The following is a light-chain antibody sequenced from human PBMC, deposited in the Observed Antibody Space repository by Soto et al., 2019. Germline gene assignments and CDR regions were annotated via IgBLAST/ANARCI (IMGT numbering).Light chain of an antibody. V-gene: IGLV2-14*01. J-gene: IGLJ1*01. CDR2: DVS. CDR3: SSYTSSSTLLYV. Sequence: QSALTQPASVSRSPGQSITISCTGTSSDVGGYNYVSWYQQHPGKAPKLMIYDVSNRPSGVSNRFSGSKSGYTASLTISGLQAEDEADHYCSSYTSSSTLLYVFGTGTKVTLL. CDR1: SSDVGGYNY.